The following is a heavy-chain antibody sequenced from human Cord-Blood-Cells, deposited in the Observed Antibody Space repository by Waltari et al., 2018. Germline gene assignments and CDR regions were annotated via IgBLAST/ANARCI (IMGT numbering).Heavy chain of an antibody. Sequence: QVQLQQWGAGLVKLSEALSLTCACSGGSFSVCNWGWIRQPPGTGLEWDGEINNSGSTNYNPSLKSRVTISVDTSKNQFSLKLSSVTAADTAVYYCARVYYDHVYGMDVWGQGTTVTVSS. CDR3: ARVYYDHVYGMDV. D-gene: IGHD3-16*01. V-gene: IGHV4-34*01. CDR2: INNSGST. CDR1: GGSFSVCN. J-gene: IGHJ6*02.